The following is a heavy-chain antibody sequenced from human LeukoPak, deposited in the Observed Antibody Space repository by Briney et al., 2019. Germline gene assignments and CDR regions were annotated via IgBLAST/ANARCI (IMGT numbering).Heavy chain of an antibody. V-gene: IGHV3-23*01. CDR3: AKEYSGYDFDY. J-gene: IGHJ4*02. CDR2: TSGSGVNS. CDR1: GFTLRSYD. Sequence: PGGSLRVSCAASGFTLRSYDMSWVRQAQGKGLEWVAATSGSGVNSYYADSVRGRFTISRDNSQNTLYLQMDSLRAEDTALYYCAKEYSGYDFDYWGQGTLVTVSS. D-gene: IGHD5-12*01.